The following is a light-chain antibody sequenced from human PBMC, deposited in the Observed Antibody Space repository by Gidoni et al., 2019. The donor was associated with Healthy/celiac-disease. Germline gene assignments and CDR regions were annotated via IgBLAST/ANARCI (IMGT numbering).Light chain of an antibody. V-gene: IGKV1-33*01. CDR2: DAS. J-gene: IGKJ4*01. Sequence: DIQMTQSPSSLSASVGDRVTILCQASQDISNYLNWYQQKPGKAPKLLIYDASNLETGVPSRFSGSGSGTDFTFTISRLQPEDIATYYCQQYDKWLTFGGGTKVEIK. CDR1: QDISNY. CDR3: QQYDKWLT.